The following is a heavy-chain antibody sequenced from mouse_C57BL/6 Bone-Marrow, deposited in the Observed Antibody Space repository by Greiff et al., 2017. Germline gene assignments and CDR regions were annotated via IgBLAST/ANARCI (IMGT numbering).Heavy chain of an antibody. J-gene: IGHJ2*01. V-gene: IGHV1-50*01. CDR1: GYTFTSYW. CDR2: IDPSDSYT. Sequence: VKQSCKASGYTFTSYWMQWVKQRPGQGLEWIGEIDPSDSYTNYNQKFKGKATLTVDTSSSTAYMQLSSLTSEDSAVYYCATTVVFDYWGQGTTLTVSS. D-gene: IGHD1-1*01. CDR3: ATTVVFDY.